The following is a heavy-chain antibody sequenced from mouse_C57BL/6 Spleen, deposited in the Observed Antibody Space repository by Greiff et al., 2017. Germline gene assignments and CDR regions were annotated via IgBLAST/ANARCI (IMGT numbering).Heavy chain of an antibody. V-gene: IGHV1-69*01. D-gene: IGHD1-1*01. J-gene: IGHJ2*01. Sequence: QVQLQQPGAELVMPGASVKLSCKASGYTFTSYWMHWVKQRPGQGLEWIGEIDPSDSYTNYNQKFKGKSTLTVDKSSSTAYMQLSGLTSEDSAVYYCARGGITTVVVDDWGQGTTLTVSS. CDR1: GYTFTSYW. CDR3: ARGGITTVVVDD. CDR2: IDPSDSYT.